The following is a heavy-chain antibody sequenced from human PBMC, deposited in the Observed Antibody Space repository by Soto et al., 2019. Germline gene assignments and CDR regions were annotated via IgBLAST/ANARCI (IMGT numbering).Heavy chain of an antibody. CDR1: AASVASPEHY. CDR3: AIGRYCLSGDFFPNWFDP. CDR2: IYYGGST. Sequence: LSLPCSVSAASVASPEHYWTWIRQAPGKGLEWIGYIYYGGSTVYNPSLKGRSTVSLDTSQNQFSLNLTSVNAADTAVYFCAIGRYCLSGDFFPNWFDPWGQGTLFTVSS. J-gene: IGHJ5*02. D-gene: IGHD2-15*01. V-gene: IGHV4-30-4*02.